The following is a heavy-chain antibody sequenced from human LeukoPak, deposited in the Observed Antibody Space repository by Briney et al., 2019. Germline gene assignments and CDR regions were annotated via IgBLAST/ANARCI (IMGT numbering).Heavy chain of an antibody. CDR3: AKVTLPASSGYYYFDY. Sequence: GRSLRLSCAASGFTFSSYGMHWVRQAPGKGLEWVAVISYDGSNKYYADSAKGRFTISRDNSKNTLYLQMNSLRAEDTAVYYCAKVTLPASSGYYYFDYWGQGTLVTVSS. J-gene: IGHJ4*02. V-gene: IGHV3-30*18. CDR2: ISYDGSNK. CDR1: GFTFSSYG. D-gene: IGHD3-22*01.